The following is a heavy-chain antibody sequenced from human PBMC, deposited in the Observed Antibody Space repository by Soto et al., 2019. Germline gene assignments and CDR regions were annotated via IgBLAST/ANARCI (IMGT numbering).Heavy chain of an antibody. D-gene: IGHD6-19*01. CDR1: GGSISSYY. CDR3: ARHAVHSSGFTDY. CDR2: VSNTATT. V-gene: IGHV4-59*08. J-gene: IGHJ4*02. Sequence: SETLPLTCTVSGGSISSYYWNWIRQPPGKGLESIGYVSNTATTTYNPSLKNRVTISVDASKSQFYLKLSSVTAADTAVYYCARHAVHSSGFTDYWGQGTLVTVSS.